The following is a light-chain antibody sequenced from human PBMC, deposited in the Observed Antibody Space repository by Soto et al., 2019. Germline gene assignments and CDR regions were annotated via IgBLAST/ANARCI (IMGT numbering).Light chain of an antibody. V-gene: IGKV3-20*01. Sequence: EIVLTPSPGTLSLSPCERATLSFSASQSFSSSYLAWYQQKPGQAPRLLIYATSSRATGIPDRFSGSGSQTDFTLTISRLEPEDFAVYYCQQYGTSPRTFGQGTKVDI. J-gene: IGKJ1*01. CDR1: QSFSSSY. CDR3: QQYGTSPRT. CDR2: ATS.